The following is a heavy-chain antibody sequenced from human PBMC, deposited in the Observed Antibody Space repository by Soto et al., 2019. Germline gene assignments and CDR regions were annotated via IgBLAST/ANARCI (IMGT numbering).Heavy chain of an antibody. D-gene: IGHD6-13*01. CDR3: AREQDSSSWQSSAWFDP. V-gene: IGHV4-30-4*01. CDR2: IYYSGST. CDR1: GGSISSGDYY. J-gene: IGHJ5*02. Sequence: PSETLSLTCTVSGGSISSGDYYWSWIRQPPGKGLEWIGYIYYSGSTYYNPSLKSRVTISVDTSKNQFSLKLSSVTAADTAVYYCAREQDSSSWQSSAWFDPWGQGTLVTVSS.